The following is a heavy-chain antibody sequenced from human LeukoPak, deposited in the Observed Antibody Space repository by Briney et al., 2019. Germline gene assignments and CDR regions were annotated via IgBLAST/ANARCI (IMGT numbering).Heavy chain of an antibody. V-gene: IGHV3-33*01. J-gene: IGHJ3*02. D-gene: IGHD3-22*01. CDR1: GFTFSSYG. CDR3: ARDRGYYYDSSGYYSDAFDI. CDR2: IWYDGNNK. Sequence: PGGSLRLSCAASGFTFSSYGMHWVRQAPGKGLEWVAVIWYDGNNKYYADSVKGRFTISRDNSKNTLYLQMNSLRAEDTAVYYCARDRGYYYDSSGYYSDAFDIWGQGTMVTVSS.